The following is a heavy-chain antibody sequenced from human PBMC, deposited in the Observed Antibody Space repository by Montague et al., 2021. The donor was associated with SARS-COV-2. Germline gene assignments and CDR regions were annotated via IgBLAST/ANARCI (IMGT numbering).Heavy chain of an antibody. CDR1: GDSVAELRGR. Sequence: CAISGDSVAELRGRSEENRSEPQTPKEWVGRLQLRKKRHTDYAVSLESRLAIDADTSKNQFSLQLHSVTPEDSAVYYCASGWTLFDWGQGTLVTVSS. J-gene: IGHJ4*02. CDR2: LQLRKKRHT. CDR3: ASGWTLFD. V-gene: IGHV6-1*01. D-gene: IGHD6-19*01.